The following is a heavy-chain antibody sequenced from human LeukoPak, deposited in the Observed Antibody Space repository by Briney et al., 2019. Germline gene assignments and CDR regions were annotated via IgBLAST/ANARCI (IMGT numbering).Heavy chain of an antibody. Sequence: ASVKVSCKASGYTFINYAINWGRQAPGQRPEWVGWINAVNGNTKYSQKFQGRVTITRDTSASTAYMELTSLTSADTAVYYCARALRGDPDWYFDLWGRGTLVTVSS. V-gene: IGHV1-3*01. CDR2: INAVNGNT. D-gene: IGHD2-21*02. J-gene: IGHJ2*01. CDR1: GYTFINYA. CDR3: ARALRGDPDWYFDL.